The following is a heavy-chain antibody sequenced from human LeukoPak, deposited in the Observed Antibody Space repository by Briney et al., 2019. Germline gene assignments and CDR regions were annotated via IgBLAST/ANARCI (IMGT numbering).Heavy chain of an antibody. D-gene: IGHD3-10*01. CDR1: GSSISNCY. J-gene: IGHJ5*02. V-gene: IGHV4-59*08. CDR3: AGRRAGGGREGHYKWFDT. CDR2: IHYSADT. Sequence: DTLSLTYTVSGSSISNCYACVIRQPPGGGLELIVYIHYSADTRYNPSLNSQATISIDTSNNQFSLQLSPVTAADTSLYYCAGRRAGGGREGHYKWFDTWGQGTLVTVSS.